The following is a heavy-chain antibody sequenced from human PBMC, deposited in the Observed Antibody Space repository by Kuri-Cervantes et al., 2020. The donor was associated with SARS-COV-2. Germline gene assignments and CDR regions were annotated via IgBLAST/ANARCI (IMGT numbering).Heavy chain of an antibody. CDR3: ARVMLEVTAFDI. CDR2: IYYSGST. J-gene: IGHJ3*02. D-gene: IGHD3-16*01. Sequence: GSLRLSCTVSGGSISSHYWSWIRQPPGKGLEWIGYIYYSGSTYYNPSLKSRVTISVDTSKNQFSLKLSSVTAADTAVYYCARVMLEVTAFDIWGQGTMVIVSS. V-gene: IGHV4-59*08. CDR1: GGSISSHY.